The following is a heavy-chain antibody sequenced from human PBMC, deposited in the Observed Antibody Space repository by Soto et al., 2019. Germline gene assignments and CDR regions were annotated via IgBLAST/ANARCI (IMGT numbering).Heavy chain of an antibody. D-gene: IGHD3-22*01. Sequence: ASVKVSCKASGYTFTSYAMHWVRQAPGQRLEWMGWINAGNGNTKYSQKFQGRVTITRDTSASTAYMELSSLRSDDTAVYYCARDSPTADYYDSSGLSFWGQGTLVTVSS. V-gene: IGHV1-3*01. CDR2: INAGNGNT. J-gene: IGHJ4*02. CDR3: ARDSPTADYYDSSGLSF. CDR1: GYTFTSYA.